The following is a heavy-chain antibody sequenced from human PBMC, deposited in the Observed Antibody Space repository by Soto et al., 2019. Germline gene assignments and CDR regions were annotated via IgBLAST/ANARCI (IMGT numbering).Heavy chain of an antibody. Sequence: GGSLRLSCAASGFTFSNAWMSWVRQAPGKGLEWVGRIKSKTDGGTTDYAAPVKGRFTISRDDSKNTLYLQMNSLKTEDTAMYYCTTAGYSSGWFAFDIWGQGTMVTVSS. D-gene: IGHD6-19*01. CDR3: TTAGYSSGWFAFDI. CDR1: GFTFSNAW. J-gene: IGHJ3*02. V-gene: IGHV3-15*01. CDR2: IKSKTDGGTT.